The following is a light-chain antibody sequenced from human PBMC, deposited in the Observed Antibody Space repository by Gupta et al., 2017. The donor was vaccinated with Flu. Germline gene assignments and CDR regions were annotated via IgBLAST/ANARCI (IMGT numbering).Light chain of an antibody. Sequence: QSALTQPPSVSGSPGQSVTISCTGIGSDVGTYNRVSWYRQPPGTAPKLIIYEVSNRPSGVPDRFSGSKSGNTASLTISGLQGEDEADYYCSSYTTSYTFVFGTGTKVTVL. CDR3: SSYTTSYTFV. J-gene: IGLJ1*01. CDR2: EVS. V-gene: IGLV2-18*02. CDR1: GSDVGTYNR.